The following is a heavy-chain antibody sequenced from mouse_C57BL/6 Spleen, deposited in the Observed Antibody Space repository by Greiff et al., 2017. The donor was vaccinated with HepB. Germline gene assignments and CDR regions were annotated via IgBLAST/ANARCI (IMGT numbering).Heavy chain of an antibody. CDR1: GYTFTGYW. J-gene: IGHJ2*01. V-gene: IGHV1-9*01. D-gene: IGHD2-4*01. CDR3: ARSEGIYYDYDEGVYFDY. CDR2: ILPGSGST. Sequence: QVQLKESGAELMKPGASVKLSCKATGYTFTGYWIEWVKQRPGHGLEWIGEILPGSGSTNYNEKFKGKATFTADTSSNTAYMQLSSLTTEDSAIYYCARSEGIYYDYDEGVYFDYWGQGTTLTVSS.